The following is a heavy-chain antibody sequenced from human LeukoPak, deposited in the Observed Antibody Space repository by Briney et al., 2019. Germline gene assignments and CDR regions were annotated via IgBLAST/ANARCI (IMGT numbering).Heavy chain of an antibody. CDR3: ARDQQGYDILTGYYRYYYYGMDV. V-gene: IGHV3-33*01. D-gene: IGHD3-9*01. Sequence: GRSLRLSCAASGFSFSSYGMHWVRPAPGKGLEWVAVIWYDGSNKYYADSVKGRFTISRDNSKNTLYLQMNSLRAEDTAVYYCARDQQGYDILTGYYRYYYYGMDVWGQGTTVTVSS. J-gene: IGHJ6*02. CDR1: GFSFSSYG. CDR2: IWYDGSNK.